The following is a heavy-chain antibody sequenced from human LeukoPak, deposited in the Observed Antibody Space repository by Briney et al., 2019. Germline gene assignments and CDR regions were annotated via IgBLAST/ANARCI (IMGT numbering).Heavy chain of an antibody. V-gene: IGHV3-30*03. CDR3: APENLDY. CDR1: RFTFSSYG. J-gene: IGHJ4*02. CDR2: ISYDGSNK. Sequence: GRSLRFSCAASRFTFSSYGMHWVRQAPGKGLEWVAVISYDGSNKYYADSVKGRFTISRDNSKNTLYLQMNSLRPEDTAVYYCAPENLDYWGQGTLVTVSS.